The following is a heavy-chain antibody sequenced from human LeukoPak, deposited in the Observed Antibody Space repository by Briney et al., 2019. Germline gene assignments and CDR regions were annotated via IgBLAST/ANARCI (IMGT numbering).Heavy chain of an antibody. CDR3: AKRYIGNYYFDY. D-gene: IGHD3-16*02. J-gene: IGHJ4*02. V-gene: IGHV3-74*01. CDR2: IDSDGSST. CDR1: GFTFSRYW. Sequence: PGGSLRLSCAASGFTFSRYWMHWVRQAPGKGLVWVSRIDSDGSSTSYADSVKGRFTISRDNAKNTLYLQMNSLRAEDTAVYYCAKRYIGNYYFDYWGQGTLVTVSS.